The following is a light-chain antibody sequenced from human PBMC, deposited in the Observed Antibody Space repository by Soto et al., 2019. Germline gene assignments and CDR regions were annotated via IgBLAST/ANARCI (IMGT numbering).Light chain of an antibody. CDR1: SSNIGGNS. CDR3: GSWDSSLSFYV. Sequence: QSVLTQPPSVSAAPGQNVTISCSGSSSNIGGNSVSWYQQLPGTAPKLLIYDDNKRPSGIPDRFSGSKSGTSATLGITGFQNGDEADYYCGSWDSSLSFYVFGNGTKVTV. CDR2: DDN. J-gene: IGLJ1*01. V-gene: IGLV1-51*01.